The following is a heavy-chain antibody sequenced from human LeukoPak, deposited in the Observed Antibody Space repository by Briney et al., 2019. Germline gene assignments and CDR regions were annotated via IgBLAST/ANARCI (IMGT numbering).Heavy chain of an antibody. CDR2: IYYSGST. CDR1: GGSISSHY. Sequence: LETLSLTCTVSGGSISSHYWSWIRQPPREGLEWIGYIYYSGSTNYNPSLKSRVTISVDTSKNQFSLKLSSVTAADTAVYYCARSYDSSAYSAFDIWGQGTMVTVSS. V-gene: IGHV4-59*11. CDR3: ARSYDSSAYSAFDI. J-gene: IGHJ3*02. D-gene: IGHD3-22*01.